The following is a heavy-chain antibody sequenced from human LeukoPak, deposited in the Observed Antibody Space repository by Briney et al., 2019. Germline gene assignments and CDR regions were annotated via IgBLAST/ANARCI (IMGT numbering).Heavy chain of an antibody. CDR3: ARVQYSVTTHFDY. V-gene: IGHV3-23*01. CDR2: ISGSGGST. D-gene: IGHD4-17*01. CDR1: GFTFSSYA. Sequence: TGGSLRLSCAASGFTFSSYAMSWVRQAPGKGLEWVSAISGSGGSTYYADSVKGRFTISRDNSKNTLYLQMNSLRAEDTAVYYCARVQYSVTTHFDYWGQGTLVTVSS. J-gene: IGHJ4*02.